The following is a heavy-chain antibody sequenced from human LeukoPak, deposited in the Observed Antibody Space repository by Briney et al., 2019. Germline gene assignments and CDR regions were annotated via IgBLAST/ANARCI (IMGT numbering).Heavy chain of an antibody. CDR3: AKDMGYYYGSGSYPPDNDY. Sequence: GRSLRLSCAASGFTFSRYGMHWVRQAPGKGLEWVAVVSFEGSNKYYADSVKGRFTISRDNSKNTLSLQRNSLRAEDTAVYYCAKDMGYYYGSGSYPPDNDYWGQGTLVTVSS. V-gene: IGHV3-30*18. CDR1: GFTFSRYG. D-gene: IGHD3-10*01. CDR2: VSFEGSNK. J-gene: IGHJ4*02.